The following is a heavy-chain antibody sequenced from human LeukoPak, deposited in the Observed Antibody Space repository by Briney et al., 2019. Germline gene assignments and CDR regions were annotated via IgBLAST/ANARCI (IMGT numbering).Heavy chain of an antibody. J-gene: IGHJ5*02. Sequence: PGGSLRLSCAASGFTFSDYYMSWIRQAPGKGLEWVSAISGSGGSTYYADSVKGRFTISRDNSKNTLYLQMNSLRAEDTAVYYCARPILQLERRVDPWGQGTLVTVSS. CDR3: ARPILQLERRVDP. D-gene: IGHD1-1*01. CDR2: ISGSGGST. V-gene: IGHV3-23*01. CDR1: GFTFSDYY.